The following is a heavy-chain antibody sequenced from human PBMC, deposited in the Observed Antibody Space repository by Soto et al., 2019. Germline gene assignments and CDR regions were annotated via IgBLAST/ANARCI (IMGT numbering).Heavy chain of an antibody. CDR3: ARPGXWSGESLEYYYYYGMDV. D-gene: IGHD3-3*01. CDR1: GFTFSIYW. V-gene: IGHV3-7*01. J-gene: IGHJ6*02. Sequence: GSLRLSCAASGFTFSIYWMSWVRQAPGKGLEWVANIKQDGSEKYYVDSVKGRFTISRDNAKNSLYLQMNSLRAEDTAVYYCARPGXWSGESLEYYYYYGMDVWGQGTTVTVSS. CDR2: IKQDGSEK.